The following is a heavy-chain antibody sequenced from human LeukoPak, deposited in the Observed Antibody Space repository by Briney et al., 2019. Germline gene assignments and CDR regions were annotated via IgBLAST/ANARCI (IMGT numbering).Heavy chain of an antibody. CDR2: ISSSSSYI. CDR1: GFTFSSYS. Sequence: GGSLRLSCAASGFTFSSYSMNWVRQAPGKGLEWVSSISSSSSYIYYADSVKGRFTISRDNSKNTLYLQMNSLRAEDAAVYYCAKAPVTSCRGAYCYPFDYWGQGTLVTVSS. CDR3: AKAPVTSCRGAYCYPFDY. J-gene: IGHJ4*02. D-gene: IGHD2-21*01. V-gene: IGHV3-21*04.